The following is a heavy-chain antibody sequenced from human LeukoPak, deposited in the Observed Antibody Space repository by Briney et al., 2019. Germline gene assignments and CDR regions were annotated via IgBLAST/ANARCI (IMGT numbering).Heavy chain of an antibody. D-gene: IGHD6-13*01. CDR3: AHLIAAADAEYFQH. CDR2: IFWDADK. CDR1: GFSLRTSGVG. Sequence: SGPTLVKPTQTLTLTCAFSGFSLRTSGVGVGWIRQPHGKALEWLALIFWDADKSYRSSMKSRLTITKDPSKIQVVLTMTNMDPVDTATYYCAHLIAAADAEYFQHWGQGTLVTVSS. V-gene: IGHV2-5*02. J-gene: IGHJ1*01.